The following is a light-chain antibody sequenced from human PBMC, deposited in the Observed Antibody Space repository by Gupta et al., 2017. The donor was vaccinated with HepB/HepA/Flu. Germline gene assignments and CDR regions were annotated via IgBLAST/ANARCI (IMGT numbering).Light chain of an antibody. CDR1: QSVSSN. CDR3: QQDNNCPWT. CDR2: GAS. Sequence: EMVMTQSPATLSVSPGERATLSCRASQSVSSNLAWYQQKPGQAPRLLIYGASTRATGIPARFSGSGSETEFTLTINSLQSEDFAIYYCQQDNNCPWTFGQGTKVEIK. J-gene: IGKJ1*01. V-gene: IGKV3-15*01.